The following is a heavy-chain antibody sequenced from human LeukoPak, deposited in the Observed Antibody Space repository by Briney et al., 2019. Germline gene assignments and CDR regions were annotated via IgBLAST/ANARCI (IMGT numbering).Heavy chain of an antibody. D-gene: IGHD6-13*01. CDR1: GGSISSNY. Sequence: SETLSLTCAVSGGSISSNYWSWIRQPPGKGLEWIGEIQHSGGTNYNPSLKSRVTISVDTSKIQFSLKLNSVTAADTAVYYCARAGGYRPAAADLDYWGQGTLVTVSS. V-gene: IGHV4-59*01. CDR3: ARAGGYRPAAADLDY. J-gene: IGHJ4*02. CDR2: IQHSGGT.